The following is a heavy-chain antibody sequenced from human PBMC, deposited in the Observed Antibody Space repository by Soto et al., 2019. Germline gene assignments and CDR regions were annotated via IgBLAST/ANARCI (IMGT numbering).Heavy chain of an antibody. CDR1: GYTFTTYY. J-gene: IGHJ4*02. CDR3: ATRDPGHY. V-gene: IGHV1-46*04. Sequence: QVQLVQSGAEVKKPGASVKVSCKASGYTFTTYYMHWVRQAPGQGLEWMGIISPDGGRTSYAQKLPARVTMTRDTSTSTVYMELTSLRSEDTAVYYCATRDPGHYWGQGTLVTVSS. CDR2: ISPDGGRT.